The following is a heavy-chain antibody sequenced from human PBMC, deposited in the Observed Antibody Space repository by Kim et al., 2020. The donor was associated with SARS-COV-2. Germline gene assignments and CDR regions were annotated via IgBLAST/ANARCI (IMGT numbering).Heavy chain of an antibody. J-gene: IGHJ4*02. CDR2: K. D-gene: IGHD6-13*01. CDR3: ARLGSSSWNFDY. V-gene: IGHV3-7*04. Sequence: KYCVDSVKGRFTISRDNAKNSLYLQMNSLRAEDTAVYYCARLGSSSWNFDYWGQGTLVTVSS.